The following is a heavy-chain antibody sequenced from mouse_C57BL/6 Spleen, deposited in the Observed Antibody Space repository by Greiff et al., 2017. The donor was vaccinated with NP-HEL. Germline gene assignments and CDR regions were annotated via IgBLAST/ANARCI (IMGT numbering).Heavy chain of an antibody. CDR1: GYSITSGYY. J-gene: IGHJ4*01. CDR2: ISYDGSN. D-gene: IGHD1-1*01. CDR3: ARSNYYGSSYAMDD. Sequence: EVQLQQSGPGLVKPSQSLSLTCSVTGYSITSGYYWNWIRQFPGNKLEWMGYISYDGSNNYNPSLKNRISITRDTSKNQFFLKLNSVTTEDTATYYCARSNYYGSSYAMDDWGQGTSVTVSS. V-gene: IGHV3-6*01.